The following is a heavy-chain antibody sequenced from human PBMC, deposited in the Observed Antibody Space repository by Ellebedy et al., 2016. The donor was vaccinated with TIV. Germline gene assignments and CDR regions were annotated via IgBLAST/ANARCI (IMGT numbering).Heavy chain of an antibody. CDR1: GFTFSSYA. V-gene: IGHV3-30*18. Sequence: GESLKISXAASGFTFSSYAMSWVRQAPGKGLEWVAVISYDGSNKYYADSVKGRFTISRDNSKNTLYLQMNSLRAEDTAVYYCAKENPSSYFDYWGQGTLVTVSS. J-gene: IGHJ4*02. CDR3: AKENPSSYFDY. D-gene: IGHD1-14*01. CDR2: ISYDGSNK.